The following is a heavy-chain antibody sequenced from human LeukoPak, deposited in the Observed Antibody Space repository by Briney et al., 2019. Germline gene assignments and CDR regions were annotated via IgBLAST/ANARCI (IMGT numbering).Heavy chain of an antibody. CDR1: GFTFSSYW. CDR2: IKQDGSEK. V-gene: IGHV3-7*01. D-gene: IGHD3-22*01. J-gene: IGHJ4*02. Sequence: PGGSLRLSCAASGFTFSSYWMSWVRQAPGKGLEWVANIKQDGSEKYYVDSVKGRFTISRDNAKNSLYLQMNSLRAEDTAVYYCARDTVETYYYDSSGYLFDYWGQGTLVTVSS. CDR3: ARDTVETYYYDSSGYLFDY.